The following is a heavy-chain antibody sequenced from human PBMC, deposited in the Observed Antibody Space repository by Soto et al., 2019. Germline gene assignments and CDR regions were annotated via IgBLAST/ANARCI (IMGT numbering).Heavy chain of an antibody. CDR1: GYTFTSYA. D-gene: IGHD6-13*01. J-gene: IGHJ4*02. CDR2: INAGNGNT. Sequence: QVQLVQSGAEEKKPGASVKVSCKASGYTFTSYAMHWVRQAPGQRLEWMGWINAGNGNTKYSQKFQGRVTITRDTSASTAYKELSSLRSEDTAVYYCARVSGWYFLDYWGQGTLVPVSS. CDR3: ARVSGWYFLDY. V-gene: IGHV1-3*05.